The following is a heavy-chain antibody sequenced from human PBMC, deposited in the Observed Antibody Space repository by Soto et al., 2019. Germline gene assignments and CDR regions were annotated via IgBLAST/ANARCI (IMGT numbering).Heavy chain of an antibody. V-gene: IGHV3-30-3*01. CDR3: AGPATVTSTDYYYYMDV. Sequence: PGGSLRLSCAASGFTFSSYVMHWVRQAPGKGLEWVAVISYDGSNKYYADSVKGRFTISRDNSKNTLYLQMNSLRAEDTAVYYCAGPATVTSTDYYYYMDVWGKGTTVTVSS. J-gene: IGHJ6*03. CDR2: ISYDGSNK. D-gene: IGHD4-17*01. CDR1: GFTFSSYV.